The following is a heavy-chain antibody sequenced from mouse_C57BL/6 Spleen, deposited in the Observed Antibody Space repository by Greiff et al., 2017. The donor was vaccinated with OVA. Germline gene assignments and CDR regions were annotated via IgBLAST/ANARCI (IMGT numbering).Heavy chain of an antibody. CDR3: ARPESFYAMDY. V-gene: IGHV5-17*01. D-gene: IGHD6-2*01. J-gene: IGHJ4*01. CDR1: GFTFSDYG. Sequence: EVMLVESGGGLVKPGGSLKLSCAASGFTFSDYGMHWVRQAPEKGLEWVAYISSGSSTIYYADTVKGRFTISRDNAKNTLFLQMTRLRSEDTAMYYCARPESFYAMDYWGQGTSVTVSS. CDR2: ISSGSSTI.